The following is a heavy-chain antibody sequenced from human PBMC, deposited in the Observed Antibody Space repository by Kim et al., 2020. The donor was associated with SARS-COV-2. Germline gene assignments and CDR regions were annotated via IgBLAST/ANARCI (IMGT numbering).Heavy chain of an antibody. J-gene: IGHJ6*02. V-gene: IGHV3-21*01. Sequence: GGSLRLSCAASGFTFSSYSMNWVRQAPGKGLEWVSSISSSSSYIYYADSVKGRFTISRDNAKNSLYLQMNSLRAEDTAVYYCARDKGRIQLWFSEYYYYYGMDVWGQGTTVTVSS. D-gene: IGHD5-18*01. CDR3: ARDKGRIQLWFSEYYYYYGMDV. CDR2: ISSSSSYI. CDR1: GFTFSSYS.